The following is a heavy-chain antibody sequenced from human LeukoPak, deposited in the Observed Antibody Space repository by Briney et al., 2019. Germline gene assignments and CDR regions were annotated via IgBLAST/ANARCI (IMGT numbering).Heavy chain of an antibody. D-gene: IGHD2-21*01. CDR2: SSM. J-gene: IGHJ2*01. CDR1: GFNFARSE. CDR3: ARAGDKGTANWYFDH. V-gene: IGHV3-48*03. Sequence: GGSLRLSCAAAGFNFARSEMNWVRQAPGKGLEWISSSSMYYADSVKGRFTTSRENAKQTLYLQMNSLRPEDTAVYYCARAGDKGTANWYFDHWGRGTLVTVSS.